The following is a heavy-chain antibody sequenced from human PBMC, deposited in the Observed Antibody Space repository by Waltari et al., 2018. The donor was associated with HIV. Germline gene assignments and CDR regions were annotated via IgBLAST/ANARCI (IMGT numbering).Heavy chain of an antibody. V-gene: IGHV3-30*04. Sequence: QVQLVESGGGVVQPGRSLRLPWSASGFTFSSYTMPWIRQAPGKGLEWVAVISHDGSNKYYADSVKGRFTISRDNSKNTLYLQMNSLRPEDTAVYLCARGVHLLLPKGGWFDPWGQGTLVTVSS. D-gene: IGHD1-26*01. CDR1: GFTFSSYT. CDR2: ISHDGSNK. J-gene: IGHJ5*02. CDR3: ARGVHLLLPKGGWFDP.